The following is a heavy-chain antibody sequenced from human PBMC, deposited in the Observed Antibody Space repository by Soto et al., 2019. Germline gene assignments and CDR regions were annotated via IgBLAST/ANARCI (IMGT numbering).Heavy chain of an antibody. Sequence: QVQLVESGGGVVQPGRSLRLSCVASRFTFSGFAMHWVRQAPGKGLEWVAVISYDGRSKFYADSVEGRFTISRDNSKNTLYVQMNSLRGEDTAVYYCASVGVNNTFYYGMDVWGRGTTVTVSS. CDR2: ISYDGRSK. J-gene: IGHJ6*02. V-gene: IGHV3-30*03. D-gene: IGHD3-10*01. CDR1: RFTFSGFA. CDR3: ASVGVNNTFYYGMDV.